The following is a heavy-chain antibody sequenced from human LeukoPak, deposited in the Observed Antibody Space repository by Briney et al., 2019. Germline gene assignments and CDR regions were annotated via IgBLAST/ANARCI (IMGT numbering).Heavy chain of an antibody. Sequence: SETLSLTCTVSDASISSGSYFWNWIRQPAGKGLEWIGRIYTSGTTNYNPSLKSRVTISVDTSKNQFSLKLSSVTAADTAVYYCARGSCGADCSEPLRVWGHGTMVTVSS. CDR2: IYTSGTT. V-gene: IGHV4-61*02. D-gene: IGHD2-21*01. CDR1: DASISSGSYF. J-gene: IGHJ3*01. CDR3: ARGSCGADCSEPLRV.